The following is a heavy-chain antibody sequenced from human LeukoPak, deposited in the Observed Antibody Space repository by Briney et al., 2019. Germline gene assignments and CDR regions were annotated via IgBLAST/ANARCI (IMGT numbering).Heavy chain of an antibody. D-gene: IGHD5-12*01. CDR3: ARSAAAGRIVATFDY. CDR1: GFTFSSCG. CDR2: ISYDGSNK. V-gene: IGHV3-30*03. J-gene: IGHJ4*02. Sequence: GRSLRLSCAASGFTFSSCGMHWVRQAPGKGLEWVAVISYDGSNKYYADSVKGRFTVSRDNFKNTLYLQMNSLRAEDTAVYYCARSAAAGRIVATFDYWGQGTLVTVSS.